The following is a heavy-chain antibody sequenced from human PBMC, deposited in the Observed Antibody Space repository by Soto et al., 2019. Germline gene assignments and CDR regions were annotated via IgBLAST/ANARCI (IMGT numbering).Heavy chain of an antibody. CDR3: TTVGGDSSDLYGMDV. CDR1: GFTFSNSW. J-gene: IGHJ6*02. V-gene: IGHV3-15*07. D-gene: IGHD6-19*01. Sequence: GGSLRLSCAASGFTFSNSWMNWVRQAQGKGLEWVGRIKSKTDGGTTDYAAPVKGRFTISRDDSKYTLYLQMNSLKTEDTAVYYCTTVGGDSSDLYGMDVWGQGTTVTVSS. CDR2: IKSKTDGGTT.